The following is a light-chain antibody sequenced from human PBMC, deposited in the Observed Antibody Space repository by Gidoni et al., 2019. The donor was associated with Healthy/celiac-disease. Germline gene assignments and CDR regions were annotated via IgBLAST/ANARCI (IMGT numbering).Light chain of an antibody. CDR3: QKYNSAPALT. CDR1: QCISHY. Sequence: DIQMTQSPSSLSASVGDRVTITCRSSQCISHYLAWYQQKPGKVPKLLIYAASTLQSGVPSRFSGSGSGTDFTLTISSLQPEDVATYYCQKYNSAPALTFGGGTKVEIK. J-gene: IGKJ4*01. CDR2: AAS. V-gene: IGKV1-27*01.